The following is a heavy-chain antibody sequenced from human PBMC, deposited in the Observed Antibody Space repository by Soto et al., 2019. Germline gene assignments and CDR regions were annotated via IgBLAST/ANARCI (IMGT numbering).Heavy chain of an antibody. Sequence: PSGTLSLTCSVSGGSIRSSSYSWGWIRQPPGKGPEGIGSIYYSGSTYYNPSLKSRVTISVDTSKNQFSLKLSSVTAADTAVYYCARQADYGDLYWYFDLWGRGTLVTVSS. V-gene: IGHV4-39*01. J-gene: IGHJ2*01. CDR1: GGSIRSSSYS. CDR3: ARQADYGDLYWYFDL. D-gene: IGHD4-17*01. CDR2: IYYSGST.